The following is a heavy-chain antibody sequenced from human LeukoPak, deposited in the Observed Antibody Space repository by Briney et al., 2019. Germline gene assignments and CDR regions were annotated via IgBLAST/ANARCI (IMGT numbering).Heavy chain of an antibody. D-gene: IGHD3-22*01. CDR2: IIPIFGTA. V-gene: IGHV1-69*06. CDR3: ARGRFRGRVNYYDSSGYWRYFDY. CDR1: GGTFSSYA. J-gene: IGHJ4*02. Sequence: ASVKVSCKASGGTFSSYAISWVRQAPGQGLEWMGGIIPIFGTANYAQKFQGRVTITADKSTSTAYMELSSLRSEDTAVYYCARGRFRGRVNYYDSSGYWRYFDYWGQGTLVTVSS.